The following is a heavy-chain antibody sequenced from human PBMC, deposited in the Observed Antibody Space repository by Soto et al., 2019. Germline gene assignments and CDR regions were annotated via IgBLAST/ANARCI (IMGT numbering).Heavy chain of an antibody. CDR3: AHRPSSCSGGNCYSGFDY. CDR2: IYWDDDK. D-gene: IGHD2-15*01. V-gene: IGHV2-5*02. J-gene: IGHJ4*02. CDR1: GFSLSTSGVG. Sequence: QITLKESGPTLVKPTQTLTLTCTFSGFSLSTSGVGVGWIRQPPGKALEWLALIYWDDDKRYSPSLKSRLTITKDTARNQVVLTMTNMDPVDTATYYCAHRPSSCSGGNCYSGFDYWGQGTLVTVSS.